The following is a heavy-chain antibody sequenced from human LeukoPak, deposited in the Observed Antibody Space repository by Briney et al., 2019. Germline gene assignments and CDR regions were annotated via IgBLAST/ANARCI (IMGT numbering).Heavy chain of an antibody. Sequence: SETLSLTCAVYGGSFSGYYWSWIRQPPGKGLEWIGGINHSGSTNYNPSLKSRVTISVDTSKNQFSLKLSSVTAADTAVYYCARGLYCSSTSCYLGPFDIWGQGTMVTVSS. J-gene: IGHJ3*02. V-gene: IGHV4-34*01. CDR2: INHSGST. D-gene: IGHD2-2*01. CDR1: GGSFSGYY. CDR3: ARGLYCSSTSCYLGPFDI.